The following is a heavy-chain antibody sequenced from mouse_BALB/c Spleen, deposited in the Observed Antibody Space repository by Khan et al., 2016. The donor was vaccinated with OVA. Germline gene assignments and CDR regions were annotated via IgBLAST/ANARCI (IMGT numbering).Heavy chain of an antibody. Sequence: EVKLEESGGDLVKPGGSLKLSCAASGFTFSTYGMSWVRQAPDKRLEWVATVSTGGSYTYYPDSVKGRFTISRDNDKTALYLQMSGMRSEDTALCYFSRLAYDYDSEGFDYWGQGTLVTVSA. D-gene: IGHD1-1*01. CDR1: GFTFSTYG. J-gene: IGHJ3*01. V-gene: IGHV5-6*02. CDR3: SRLAYDYDSEGFDY. CDR2: VSTGGSYT.